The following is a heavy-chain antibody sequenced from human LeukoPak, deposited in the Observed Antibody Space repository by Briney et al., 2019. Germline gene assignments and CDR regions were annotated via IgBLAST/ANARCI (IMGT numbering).Heavy chain of an antibody. CDR1: GGSISGGGYY. J-gene: IGHJ6*02. V-gene: IGHV4-31*03. CDR3: ASSEATTTPPPYGMGV. CDR2: IYHTGGT. Sequence: SETLSLTCTVSGGSISGGGYYWSWIRQHPGKGLEWIGYIYHTGGTFYSPSLKSRVTISLDTSENQFSLKLSSVTAADTAVYYCASSEATTTPPPYGMGVWGQGTTVTVSS. D-gene: IGHD5-12*01.